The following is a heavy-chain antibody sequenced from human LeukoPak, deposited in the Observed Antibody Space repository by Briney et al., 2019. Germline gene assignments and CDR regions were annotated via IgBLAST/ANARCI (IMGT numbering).Heavy chain of an antibody. V-gene: IGHV4-39*07. J-gene: IGHJ4*02. CDR3: AAESERWLVRS. CDR2: INHSGGT. CDR1: GGSIDSSPYY. Sequence: SENLSLTCTVSGGSIDSSPYYWAWVRQPPGKGLEWIGEINHSGGTNYNPSLKSRVTISIDTSKNQFSLKLNSVTAADTAVYYCAAESERWLVRSWGQGTLVTVSS. D-gene: IGHD6-19*01.